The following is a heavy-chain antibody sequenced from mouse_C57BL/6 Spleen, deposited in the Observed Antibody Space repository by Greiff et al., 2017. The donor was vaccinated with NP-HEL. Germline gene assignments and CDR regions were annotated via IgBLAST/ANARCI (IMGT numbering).Heavy chain of an antibody. CDR2: IYPGGGYT. Sequence: QVQLKQSGAELVRPGTSVKMSCKASGYTFTNYWIGWAKQRPGHGLEWIGDIYPGGGYTNYNEKFKGQATRTADKSSSTAYMQFSSLTSEDSAIYDCARWWDKAFDYWGQGTTLTVSS. CDR1: GYTFTNYW. J-gene: IGHJ2*01. CDR3: ARWWDKAFDY. D-gene: IGHD1-1*02. V-gene: IGHV1-63*01.